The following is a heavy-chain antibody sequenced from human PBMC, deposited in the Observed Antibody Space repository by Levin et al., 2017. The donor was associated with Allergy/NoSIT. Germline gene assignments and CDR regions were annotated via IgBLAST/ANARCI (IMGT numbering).Heavy chain of an antibody. CDR2: IYYSGST. J-gene: IGHJ3*02. Sequence: NPSETLSLTCTVSGGSISSYYWSWIRQPPGKGLEWIGYIYYSGSTNHNPSLKSRVTISVDTSKSQFSLKLTSVTAADTAVYYCARNMAPFGVARGAFEIWGQGTMVTVSS. CDR1: GGSISSYY. D-gene: IGHD3-3*01. CDR3: ARNMAPFGVARGAFEI. V-gene: IGHV4-59*01.